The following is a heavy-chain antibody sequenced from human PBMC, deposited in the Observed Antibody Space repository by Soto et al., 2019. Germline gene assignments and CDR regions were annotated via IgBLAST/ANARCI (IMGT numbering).Heavy chain of an antibody. Sequence: QVQLQESGPGLVKPSQTLSLTCTVSGASISSGDHFWSWIRQSPGKGLEWIGNIFYRGTTYYNESLKSRVTISVDTSKNQFSLRLSSVTAADTAVYYCARVRDSSGYSDFQHWGQGTLVIVSA. J-gene: IGHJ1*01. CDR3: ARVRDSSGYSDFQH. CDR2: IFYRGTT. V-gene: IGHV4-30-4*01. CDR1: GASISSGDHF. D-gene: IGHD3-22*01.